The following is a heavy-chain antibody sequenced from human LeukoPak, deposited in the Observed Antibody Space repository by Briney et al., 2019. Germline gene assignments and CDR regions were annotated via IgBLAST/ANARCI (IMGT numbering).Heavy chain of an antibody. CDR1: GFLFSSSA. J-gene: IGHJ4*02. CDR3: ATYYYDSGTGY. Sequence: PGRPLRLSCAASGFLFSSSAIHWVRQAPGKGLEWVAGIAYEGTIRNYADSVRGRFIISRDNSKNTLYLQMNSLRAEDTAVYYCATYYYDSGTGYWGQGTLVTVSS. D-gene: IGHD3-22*01. CDR2: IAYEGTIR. V-gene: IGHV3-30*01.